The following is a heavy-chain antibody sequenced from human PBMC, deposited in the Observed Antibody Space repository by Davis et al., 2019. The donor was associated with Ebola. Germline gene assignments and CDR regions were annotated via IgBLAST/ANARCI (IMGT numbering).Heavy chain of an antibody. CDR1: GGSFTGHY. V-gene: IGHV3-7*03. CDR3: AKGGDIVVVVAPDY. D-gene: IGHD2-15*01. CDR2: IKTDGSEE. J-gene: IGHJ4*02. Sequence: PSETLSPTCAVSGGSFTGHYWTWIRQAPGKGLEWVANIKTDGSEEHYVDPVKGRFTMSRDNAKNTLYRQMNSLRAEDTAVYYCAKGGDIVVVVAPDYWGQGTLVTVSS.